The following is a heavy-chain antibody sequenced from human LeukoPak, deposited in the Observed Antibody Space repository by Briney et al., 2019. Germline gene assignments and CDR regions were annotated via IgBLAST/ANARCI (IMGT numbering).Heavy chain of an antibody. CDR2: ISSSSSYI. D-gene: IGHD3-9*01. CDR1: GFTFSSYS. Sequence: GGSLRLSCAASGFTFSSYSMNWVRQAPGKGLEWVSSISSSSSYIYYADSVKGRFTISRDNAKNSLYLQMNGLRPEDTAVYYCARDGGDKTAYYGDQFDCWGQGTLVTVSS. CDR3: ARDGGDKTAYYGDQFDC. V-gene: IGHV3-21*01. J-gene: IGHJ4*02.